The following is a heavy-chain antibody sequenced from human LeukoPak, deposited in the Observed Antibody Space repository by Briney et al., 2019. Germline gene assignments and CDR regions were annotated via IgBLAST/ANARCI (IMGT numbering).Heavy chain of an antibody. CDR3: ARGDGDTYSSLFDS. CDR2: ISYDGSNK. J-gene: IGHJ4*02. D-gene: IGHD6-13*01. CDR1: GFTFSSYA. V-gene: IGHV3-30*04. Sequence: GGSLRLSCAASGFTFSSYAMHWVRQAPGKGLEWVAVISYDGSNKYYADSVKGRFTISRDNSKNTLYLQMNSLRAEDTAVYYCARGDGDTYSSLFDSWGQGTLVTVSS.